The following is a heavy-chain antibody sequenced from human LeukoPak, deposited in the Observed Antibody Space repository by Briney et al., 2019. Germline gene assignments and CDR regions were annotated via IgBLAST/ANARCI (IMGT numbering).Heavy chain of an antibody. Sequence: GASVKVSFTASGYTFTVYYMHWVRQAPGQGLEWMGWINPNSGGTNYAQKFQGRVTMTRDTSISTAYMELSRLRSDDTAVYYCASYIAAAGFDYWGQGTLVTVSS. CDR3: ASYIAAAGFDY. V-gene: IGHV1-2*02. CDR1: GYTFTVYY. D-gene: IGHD6-13*01. CDR2: INPNSGGT. J-gene: IGHJ4*02.